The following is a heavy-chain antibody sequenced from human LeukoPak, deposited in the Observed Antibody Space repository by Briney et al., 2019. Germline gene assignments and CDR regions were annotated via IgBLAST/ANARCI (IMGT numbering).Heavy chain of an antibody. D-gene: IGHD2-15*01. CDR2: INQDGGEE. CDR1: GFTFSIYW. J-gene: IGHJ4*02. V-gene: IGHV3-7*04. Sequence: PGGSLRLSCAASGFTFSIYWMSWVRQAPGKGLEWAANINQDGGEEYYVDSLKGRFTISRDNAKNSLYLQMNSLRADDTAVYYCARYCSIGSCFDYWGQGALVTVSS. CDR3: ARYCSIGSCFDY.